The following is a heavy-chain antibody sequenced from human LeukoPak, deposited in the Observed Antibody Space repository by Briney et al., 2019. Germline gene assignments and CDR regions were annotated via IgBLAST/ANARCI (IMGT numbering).Heavy chain of an antibody. CDR1: GFTFSSHW. CDR2: ISTSSSTI. J-gene: IGHJ4*02. V-gene: IGHV3-48*02. D-gene: IGHD2-21*02. CDR3: ARRWGTSCSRSDCYYFDY. Sequence: GGSLRLSCAASGFTFSSHWMHWVRQAPGKGLEWVSYISTSSSTIYYADSVKGRFTISRDNAKNSLYLQMNSLRDEDTAVYYCARRWGTSCSRSDCYYFDYWGQGTLVTVSS.